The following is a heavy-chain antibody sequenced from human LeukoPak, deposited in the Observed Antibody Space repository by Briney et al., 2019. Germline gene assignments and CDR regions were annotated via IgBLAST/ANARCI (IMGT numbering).Heavy chain of an antibody. Sequence: GESLKISCQDSGYTFIDYWIGWVRQVPGKGLEWMGTIFPADSDTKYSPSFQGQVTISVDRSTSTAYLQWSSLKASDTAVYYCARHGLEGCTGGRCFQSFHYYGMDVWGQGTAVAVSS. J-gene: IGHJ6*02. D-gene: IGHD2-8*02. CDR1: GYTFIDYW. CDR2: IFPADSDT. V-gene: IGHV5-51*01. CDR3: ARHGLEGCTGGRCFQSFHYYGMDV.